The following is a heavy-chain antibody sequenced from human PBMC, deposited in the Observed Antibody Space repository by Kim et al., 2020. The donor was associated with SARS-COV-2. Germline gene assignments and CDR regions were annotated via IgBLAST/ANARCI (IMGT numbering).Heavy chain of an antibody. Sequence: GGSLRLSCAASGSTFSSYAMHWVRQAPGKGLEWVAVISYDGSNKYYADSVKGRFTISRDNSKNTLYLQMNSLRAEDTAVYYCARVGYSSSWYSVEYYYYYYGMDVWGQGTTVTVSS. CDR2: ISYDGSNK. CDR3: ARVGYSSSWYSVEYYYYYYGMDV. CDR1: GSTFSSYA. D-gene: IGHD6-13*01. V-gene: IGHV3-30*04. J-gene: IGHJ6*02.